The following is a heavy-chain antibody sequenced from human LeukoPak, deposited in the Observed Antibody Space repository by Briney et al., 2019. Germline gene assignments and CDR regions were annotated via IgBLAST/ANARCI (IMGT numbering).Heavy chain of an antibody. V-gene: IGHV1-18*01. CDR3: AKALRSSHKVWWFDP. D-gene: IGHD3-16*01. CDR2: ISAYNGNT. J-gene: IGHJ5*02. CDR1: GYTFTSYG. Sequence: ASVKVSCKASGYTFTSYGISWVRQAPGQGLEWMGWISAYNGNTNYAQKLQGRVTMTTDTSTSTAYMELRSLRSDDTAVYYCAKALRSSHKVWWFDPWGQGTLVTVSS.